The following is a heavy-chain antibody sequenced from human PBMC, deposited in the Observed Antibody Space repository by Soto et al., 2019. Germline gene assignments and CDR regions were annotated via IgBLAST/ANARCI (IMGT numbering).Heavy chain of an antibody. CDR3: ARDIVVVVAATVNNWLDP. CDR2: IYYSGST. CDR1: GGSISSGDYY. D-gene: IGHD2-15*01. V-gene: IGHV4-30-4*01. Sequence: SETLSLTCTVSGGSISSGDYYWSWIRQPPGKGLEWIGYIYYSGSTYYNPSLKSRVTISVDTSKNQFSLKLSSVTAADTAVYYCARDIVVVVAATVNNWLDPWGQGTLVTVS. J-gene: IGHJ5*02.